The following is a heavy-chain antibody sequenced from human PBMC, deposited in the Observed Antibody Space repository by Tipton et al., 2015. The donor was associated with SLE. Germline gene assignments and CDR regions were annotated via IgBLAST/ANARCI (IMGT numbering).Heavy chain of an antibody. CDR3: ARVPRTFYYDYSGHFDY. CDR2: IYYTMSA. Sequence: TLSLTCTVSGGSISSAAYYWSWIRPHPGKGLEWIGYIYYTMSAYYNPSLKSRVIISLDTSKNHFSLKLSSVTAADTAVYYCARVPRTFYYDYSGHFDYWGPGTLVTVSS. CDR1: GGSISSAAYY. V-gene: IGHV4-31*03. J-gene: IGHJ4*02. D-gene: IGHD3-22*01.